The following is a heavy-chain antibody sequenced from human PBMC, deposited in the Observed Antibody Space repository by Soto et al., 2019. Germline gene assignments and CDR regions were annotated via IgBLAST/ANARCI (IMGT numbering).Heavy chain of an antibody. CDR3: VRGSIAGTGFDP. D-gene: IGHD6-6*01. J-gene: IGHJ5*02. CDR1: GGSITSGGFY. CDR2: IFQSGST. V-gene: IGHV4-31*03. Sequence: QVQLQESGPGLVKPSQTLSLTCSVSGGSITSGGFYWSWVRQHPEKGLEWIAYIFQSGSTEYNPSLKSRIIISADPSKNPFSWKLTSVTAADTAVYYCVRGSIAGTGFDPWGQGTLVTVSS.